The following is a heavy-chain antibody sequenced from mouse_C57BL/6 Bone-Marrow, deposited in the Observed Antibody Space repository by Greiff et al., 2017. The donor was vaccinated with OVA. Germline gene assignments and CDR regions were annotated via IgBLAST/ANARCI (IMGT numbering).Heavy chain of an antibody. CDR2: IYPGSGST. J-gene: IGHJ4*01. V-gene: IGHV1-55*01. Sequence: VQLQQPGAELVKPGASVKMSCKASGYTFTSYWITWVKQRPGQGLEWIGDIYPGSGSTNYNEKFKGKATLTADKSSSTAYMQLSSLTSEDSAVYFCARYGLWGQGTSVTVSS. CDR1: GYTFTSYW. CDR3: ARYGL. D-gene: IGHD1-1*02.